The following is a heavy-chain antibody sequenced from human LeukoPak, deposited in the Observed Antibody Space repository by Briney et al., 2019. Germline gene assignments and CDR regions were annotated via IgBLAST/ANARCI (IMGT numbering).Heavy chain of an antibody. CDR1: GGSISSSSYY. D-gene: IGHD3-22*01. CDR2: IYYSGST. V-gene: IGHV4-39*07. J-gene: IGHJ4*02. CDR3: ARGQDYYDSSGYFDY. Sequence: SETLSLTCTVSGGSISSSSYYWGWIRQPPGKGLEWIGSIYYSGSTYYNPSLKSRVTISVDTSKKQFSLKLNSMTAADTAVYYCARGQDYYDSSGYFDYWGQGTLVTVSS.